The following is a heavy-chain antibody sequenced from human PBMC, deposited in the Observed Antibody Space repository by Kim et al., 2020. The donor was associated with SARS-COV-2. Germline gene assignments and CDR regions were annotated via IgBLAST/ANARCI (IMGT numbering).Heavy chain of an antibody. J-gene: IGHJ4*02. CDR2: INPSGGST. CDR1: GYTFTSYY. Sequence: ASVKVSCKASGYTFTSYYMHWVRQAPGQGLEWMGIINPSGGSTSYAQKFQGRVTMTRDTSTSTVYMELSSLRSEDTAVYYCARGTPRYCSSTSCHNYFDYWGQGTLVTVSS. CDR3: ARGTPRYCSSTSCHNYFDY. D-gene: IGHD2-2*02. V-gene: IGHV1-46*01.